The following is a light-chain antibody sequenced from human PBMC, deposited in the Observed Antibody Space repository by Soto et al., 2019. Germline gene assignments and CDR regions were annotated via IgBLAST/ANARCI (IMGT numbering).Light chain of an antibody. CDR2: TAS. CDR3: QPYSTYPLT. J-gene: IGKJ5*01. Sequence: DIQMTQSPSTLSASVGDRVTITCRASQSISRLLAWYQQKPGIPPTLLIYTASTLESGVPSRFSGSESGTEFTFTISSLRPYDFATYYCQPYSTYPLTVGQGPRLEIK. CDR1: QSISRL. V-gene: IGKV1-5*03.